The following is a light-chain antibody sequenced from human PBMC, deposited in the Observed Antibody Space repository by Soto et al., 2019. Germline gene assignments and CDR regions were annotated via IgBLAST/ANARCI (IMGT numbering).Light chain of an antibody. CDR1: SSDVGSYSH. V-gene: IGLV2-14*01. CDR2: EVT. J-gene: IGLJ1*01. CDR3: ISYTGSSTSYV. Sequence: QSVLTQPASVSGSPGQSITISCSGTSSDVGSYSHVAWYQQFPGKTPKLIIYEVTYRPSGVSHRFSASKSGDTASLTISGLQAGDEADYYCISYTGSSTSYVFGTGTKVTVL.